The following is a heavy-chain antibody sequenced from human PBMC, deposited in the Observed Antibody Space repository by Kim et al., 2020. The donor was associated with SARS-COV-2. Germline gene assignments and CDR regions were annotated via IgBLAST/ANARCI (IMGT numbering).Heavy chain of an antibody. CDR2: IPHDGSNK. CDR1: GFPFNSYA. D-gene: IGHD3-9*01. CDR3: ARDRAYYDILTGYYTFYYYYGMDV. Sequence: GGSLRLSCAASGFPFNSYAMHWVRQAPGRGLEWVAVIPHDGSNKHYADSVKGRFTISRDNSKSTLDLQMKSLRAEDTAVYYCARDRAYYDILTGYYTFYYYYGMDVWGQGTTVTVSS. J-gene: IGHJ6*02. V-gene: IGHV3-30*03.